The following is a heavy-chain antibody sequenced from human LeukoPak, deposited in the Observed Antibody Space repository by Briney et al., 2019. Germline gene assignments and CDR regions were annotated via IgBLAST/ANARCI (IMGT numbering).Heavy chain of an antibody. CDR2: IYYSGST. J-gene: IGHJ6*02. CDR3: ASVGGSRRGMDV. CDR1: GGSISSYY. V-gene: IGHV4-59*01. D-gene: IGHD1-26*01. Sequence: SETLSLTCTVSGGSISSYYWSWIRQPPGKGLEWIGYIYYSGSTNYNPSLKSRVTISVDTSKNQFSLKLSSVTAADTAVYYCASVGGSRRGMDVWGQGTAVTVSS.